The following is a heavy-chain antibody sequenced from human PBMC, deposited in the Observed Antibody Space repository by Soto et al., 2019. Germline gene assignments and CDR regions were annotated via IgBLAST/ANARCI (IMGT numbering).Heavy chain of an antibody. V-gene: IGHV3-74*01. CDR3: ARVPTGKYGVWNY. D-gene: IGHD2-8*01. J-gene: IGHJ4*02. CDR1: GFTFSSYW. CDR2: INPGGSIT. Sequence: EEQLVESGGGLVQPGGSLRLSCAASGFTFSSYWMHWVSQAPGKGLVWVSRINPGGSITAYADSVKGRFTISRDNAKNNLYLQMNSLRGDDTAVYYWARVPTGKYGVWNYWGQGTLVTVSS.